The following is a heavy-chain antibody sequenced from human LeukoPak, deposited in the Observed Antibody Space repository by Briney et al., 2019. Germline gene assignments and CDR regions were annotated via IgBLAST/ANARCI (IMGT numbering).Heavy chain of an antibody. CDR3: ARDHYYYDSSGYYNGDAFDI. D-gene: IGHD3-22*01. CDR2: IYHSGST. V-gene: IGHV4-4*02. CDR1: GGSISSSNW. J-gene: IGHJ3*02. Sequence: PSETLSLTCAVSGGSISSSNWWSWVRQPPGKGLEWIGEIYHSGSTNYNPSLKSRVTISVDKSKNQFSLKLSSVTAADTAVYYCARDHYYYDSSGYYNGDAFDIWGQGTMVTVSS.